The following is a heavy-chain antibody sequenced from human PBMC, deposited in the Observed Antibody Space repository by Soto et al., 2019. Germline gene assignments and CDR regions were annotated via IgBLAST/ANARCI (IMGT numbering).Heavy chain of an antibody. J-gene: IGHJ5*02. CDR2: TVPALGRA. V-gene: IGHV1-69*11. Sequence: QDQLVQSGAEVKKPGSSVKVSCKATGDIFSRSAISWVRQAPGQGLEWMGATVPALGRADYARTFQDRLTITADESNSTAYMELRRLTFDDTAVYFCARGSAWYGDTWGQGTLITVSS. CDR3: ARGSAWYGDT. D-gene: IGHD6-19*01. CDR1: GDIFSRSA.